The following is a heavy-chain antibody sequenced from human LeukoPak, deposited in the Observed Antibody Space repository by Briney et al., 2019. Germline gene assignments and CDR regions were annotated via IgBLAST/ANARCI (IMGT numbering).Heavy chain of an antibody. J-gene: IGHJ3*02. CDR2: IKQDGSEK. CDR3: ARRSCSGGSCYNAFNI. CDR1: GFTFSSYW. Sequence: PGGSLRLSCAASGFTFSSYWMSWVRQAPGMGLEWVANIKQDGSEKYYVDSVKGRFTVSRDNAKNSLYLQMNSLRAEDTAVYYCARRSCSGGSCYNAFNIWGQGTMVTVSS. D-gene: IGHD2-15*01. V-gene: IGHV3-7*03.